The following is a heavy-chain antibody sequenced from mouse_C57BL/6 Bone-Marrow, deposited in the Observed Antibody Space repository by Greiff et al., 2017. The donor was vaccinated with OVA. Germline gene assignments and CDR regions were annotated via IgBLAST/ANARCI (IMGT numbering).Heavy chain of an antibody. CDR3: ARQNFYYGNYGYAMDY. D-gene: IGHD2-1*01. CDR1: GFTFSDYG. J-gene: IGHJ4*01. Sequence: EVQLVESGGGLVQPGGSLKLSCAASGFTFSDYGMAWVRQAPRKGPEWVAFLSNLAYSIYYADTVTGRFTISRENAKNTLYLEMSSLKSEDTAMYYCARQNFYYGNYGYAMDYWGQGTSVTVSS. CDR2: LSNLAYSI. V-gene: IGHV5-15*01.